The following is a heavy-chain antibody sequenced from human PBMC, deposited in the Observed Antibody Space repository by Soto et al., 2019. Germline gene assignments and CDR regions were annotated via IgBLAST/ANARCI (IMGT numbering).Heavy chain of an antibody. J-gene: IGHJ4*02. CDR3: ARQVYTVVTPMDF. CDR1: GFTFSAYS. CDR2: ISGDRAYI. D-gene: IGHD2-21*02. V-gene: IGHV3-48*02. Sequence: GGSLRLSCVASGFTFSAYSMNWVRQAPGKGLEWLSYISGDRAYIYYADSVRGRFTTSRDNAENSLYLQMDNLRDEDTALYYCARQVYTVVTPMDFWGQGTLVTVSS.